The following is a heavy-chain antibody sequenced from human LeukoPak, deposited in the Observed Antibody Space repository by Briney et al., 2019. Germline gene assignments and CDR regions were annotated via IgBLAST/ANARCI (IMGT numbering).Heavy chain of an antibody. CDR1: GVSVDSGGYY. J-gene: IGHJ4*02. Sequence: SETLSLTCTVSGVSVDSGGYYWSWIRRHPGKGLEWIGYIYYSGSTYYNPSLKSRVTISVDTSKNQFSLKLSSVTAADTAVYYCARVTPRTAMVTGPFDYWGQGTLVTVSS. V-gene: IGHV4-61*08. D-gene: IGHD5-18*01. CDR3: ARVTPRTAMVTGPFDY. CDR2: IYYSGST.